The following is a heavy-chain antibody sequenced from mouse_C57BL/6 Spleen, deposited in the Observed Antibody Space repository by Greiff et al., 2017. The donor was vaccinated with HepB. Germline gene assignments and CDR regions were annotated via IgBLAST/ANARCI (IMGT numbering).Heavy chain of an antibody. CDR3: ARSDSSGCPFAY. CDR1: GYAFTNYL. Sequence: QVQLKQSGAELVRPGTSVKVSCKASGYAFTNYLIEWVKQRPGQGLEWIGVINPGSGGTNYNEKFKGKATLTADKSSSTAYMQLSSLTSEDSAVYFCARSDSSGCPFAYWGQGTLVTVSA. J-gene: IGHJ3*01. CDR2: INPGSGGT. V-gene: IGHV1-54*01. D-gene: IGHD3-2*02.